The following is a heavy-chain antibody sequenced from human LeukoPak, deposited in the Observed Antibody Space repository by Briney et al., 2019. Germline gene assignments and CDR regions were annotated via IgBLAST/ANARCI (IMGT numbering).Heavy chain of an antibody. CDR1: GFTFNNFW. CDR2: VKNDGSGT. CDR3: ARGCYEMIY. Sequence: PGGSLRLSCAASGFTFNNFWMHWVRQAPGKGLVWVSRVKNDGSGTIYADSVKGRFTISRDNAKNTLYLQMNSLRAEDTAVYYCARGCYEMIYWGQGTLVTVSS. D-gene: IGHD3-3*01. V-gene: IGHV3-74*01. J-gene: IGHJ4*02.